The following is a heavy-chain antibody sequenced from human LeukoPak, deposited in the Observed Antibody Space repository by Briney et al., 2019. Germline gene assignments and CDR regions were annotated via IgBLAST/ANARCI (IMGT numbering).Heavy chain of an antibody. Sequence: GASVKVSCKASGGTFSSYAISWVRQAPGQGLEWMGGIIPIFGTANYAQKFQGRVTITADKSTSTAYMELSSLRSEDTAVYYCARAAGLGFGRYYYYMDVWGKGTTVTISS. CDR1: GGTFSSYA. CDR2: IIPIFGTA. J-gene: IGHJ6*03. V-gene: IGHV1-69*06. CDR3: ARAAGLGFGRYYYYMDV. D-gene: IGHD3-10*01.